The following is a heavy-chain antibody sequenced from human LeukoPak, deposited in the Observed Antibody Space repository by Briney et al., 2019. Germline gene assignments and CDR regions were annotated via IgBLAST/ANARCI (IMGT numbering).Heavy chain of an antibody. J-gene: IGHJ4*02. D-gene: IGHD5-12*01. V-gene: IGHV3-23*01. CDR1: GFTFSGYD. CDR3: AKDPASYEYYFDY. Sequence: GGSLRLSCAASGFTFSGYDMSWVRQAPGQGLEWVSSISASAGTTYYADSVKGRFTISRDNSKNTLDLQMNSLRAEDTAVYYCAKDPASYEYYFDYWGQGTLVTVSS. CDR2: ISASAGTT.